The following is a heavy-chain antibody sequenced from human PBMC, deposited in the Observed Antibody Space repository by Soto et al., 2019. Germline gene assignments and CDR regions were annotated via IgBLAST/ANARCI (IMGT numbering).Heavy chain of an antibody. CDR2: IYYSGST. V-gene: IGHV4-4*02. Sequence: PSDTLSLTCAVSGGSISSSNWWSWVRQPPGKGLEWIGYIYYSGSTNYNPSLKSRVTISVDTSKNQFSLKLSSVTAADTAVYYCARYGDYVFDWFDPWGQGTLVTVSS. CDR3: ARYGDYVFDWFDP. CDR1: GGSISSSNW. D-gene: IGHD4-17*01. J-gene: IGHJ5*02.